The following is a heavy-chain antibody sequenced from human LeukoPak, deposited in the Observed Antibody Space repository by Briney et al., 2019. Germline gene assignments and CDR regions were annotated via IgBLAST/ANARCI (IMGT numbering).Heavy chain of an antibody. CDR1: GFTFNSYW. J-gene: IGHJ4*02. CDR2: LKTDGSFS. CDR3: VKDRTTVTLFDY. Sequence: GGSLRLSCAASGFTFNSYWMHWVRQAPGKGLVWVSRLKTDGSFSDYADAVKGRFTISRDNAKNTLYLQMNSLRAEDSAVYYCVKDRTTVTLFDYWGQGALVTVSS. D-gene: IGHD4-17*01. V-gene: IGHV3-74*01.